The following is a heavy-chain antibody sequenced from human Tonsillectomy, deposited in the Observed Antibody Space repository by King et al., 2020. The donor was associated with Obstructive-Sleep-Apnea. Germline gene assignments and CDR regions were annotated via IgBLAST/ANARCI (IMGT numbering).Heavy chain of an antibody. D-gene: IGHD3-16*02. Sequence: VQLQESGPGLVKPSQTLSLTCTVSGGSISSGGYYWRWIRQLPGKGLEWIGYIYYSGSTYYNPSLKSRVTISVDTSKNQFSLKLSSVTAADTAVYYCARDRLGLGELSPEFDYWGQGTLVTVSS. CDR2: IYYSGST. CDR1: GGSISSGGYY. CDR3: ARDRLGLGELSPEFDY. V-gene: IGHV4-31*03. J-gene: IGHJ4*02.